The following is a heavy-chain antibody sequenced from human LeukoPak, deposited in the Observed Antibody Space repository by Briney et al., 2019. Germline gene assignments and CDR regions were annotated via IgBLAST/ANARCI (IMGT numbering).Heavy chain of an antibody. V-gene: IGHV1-69*05. CDR1: GGTLSSYA. D-gene: IGHD2-2*01. J-gene: IGHJ6*03. Sequence: ASVKVSCKASGGTLSSYAISWLRQAPGQRLDWMGGIIPIFGTANYAQKLQGRVTITTHESTSPAYMELSSLRSEDTAVYYCARAPPLYCSSTSCLLYYYYYYYMDVWGKGTTVTVSS. CDR2: IIPIFGTA. CDR3: ARAPPLYCSSTSCLLYYYYYYYMDV.